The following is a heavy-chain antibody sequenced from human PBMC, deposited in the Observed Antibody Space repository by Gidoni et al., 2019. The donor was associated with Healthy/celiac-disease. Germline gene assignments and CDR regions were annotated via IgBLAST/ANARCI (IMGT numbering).Heavy chain of an antibody. J-gene: IGHJ3*02. CDR1: GFTFSSYS. CDR2: ISSSSSTI. V-gene: IGHV3-48*04. CDR3: ARGMTSWYYAFDI. Sequence: EVQLVESGGGLVQPGGSLRLSCAASGFTFSSYSMNWVRKAPGKGLEWVSYISSSSSTIYYADSVKGRFTISRDNAKNSLYLQMNSLRAEDTAVYYCARGMTSWYYAFDIWGQGTMVTVSS. D-gene: IGHD6-13*01.